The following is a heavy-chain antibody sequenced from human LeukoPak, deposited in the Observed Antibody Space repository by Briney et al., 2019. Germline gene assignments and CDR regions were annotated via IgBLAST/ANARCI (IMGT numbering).Heavy chain of an antibody. CDR2: VNPKSGDT. CDR1: GYTFIDYY. Sequence: ASVKVSCKASGYTFIDYYVHWVRQAPGQGPEWPGWVNPKSGDTNYAQKFQGRVSMTRDTFIRKTYMEVRRLRSDDTAVYFCARRIAVPGHDSFDIWGQGTLVTVSS. D-gene: IGHD6-19*01. V-gene: IGHV1-2*02. J-gene: IGHJ3*02. CDR3: ARRIAVPGHDSFDI.